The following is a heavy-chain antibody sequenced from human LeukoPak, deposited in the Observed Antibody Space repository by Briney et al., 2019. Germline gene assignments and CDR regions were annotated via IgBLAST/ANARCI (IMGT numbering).Heavy chain of an antibody. CDR3: ARGEEYSSSSNYFDY. CDR2: IYYSGST. CDR1: GGSISSYY. D-gene: IGHD6-6*01. V-gene: IGHV4-59*01. J-gene: IGHJ4*02. Sequence: SETLSLTCTVSGGSISSYYWSWIRQPPGKGLEWIGYIYYSGSTNYNPSLKSRVTISVDMSKNQFSLKLSSVTAADTAVYYCARGEEYSSSSNYFDYWGQGTLVTVSS.